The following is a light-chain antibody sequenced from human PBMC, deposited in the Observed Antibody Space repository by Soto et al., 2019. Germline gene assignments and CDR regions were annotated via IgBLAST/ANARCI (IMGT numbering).Light chain of an antibody. V-gene: IGKV3-20*01. J-gene: IGKJ2*01. CDR1: QSVSSSSY. CDR2: GAS. Sequence: EIVLTQSPGTLSLSPGERATLSCRASQSVSSSSYLAWYQQKPGQAPRLLIYGASSRATGIPDRFSGSGSATDFTLTISRLEPEDFGVYYCRKYGSSPSYTFGQGTKLEIK. CDR3: RKYGSSPSYT.